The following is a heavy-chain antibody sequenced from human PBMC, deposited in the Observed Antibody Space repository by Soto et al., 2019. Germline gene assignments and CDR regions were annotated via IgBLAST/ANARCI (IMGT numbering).Heavy chain of an antibody. Sequence: SETLSLTCIVSCGSISSVGYYWSWIRQHPGKCLEWIGYIYYFGIXXYNPSLKXXVTISVDTSNXQFSLXLSSVTSADTAVYYCARTPRYWCQGTLVTVFS. J-gene: IGHJ4*02. CDR2: IYYFGIX. CDR3: ARTPRY. V-gene: IGHV4-31*01. CDR1: CGSISSVGYY.